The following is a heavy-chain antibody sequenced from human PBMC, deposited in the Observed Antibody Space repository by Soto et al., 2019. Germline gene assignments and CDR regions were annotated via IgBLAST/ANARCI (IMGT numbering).Heavy chain of an antibody. Sequence: QVQLKQSGPRLARPSGTLSLTCVVSGGSISSTNWWTWVRQTAGKGLEWIGEVYHTGSTKYNPSLKNRVTISVDKSNNQFSLNLKSVTAADTAVYYCATLPPRIVVVVLPIPSWGQGTLVTVSS. CDR2: VYHTGST. V-gene: IGHV4-4*02. CDR3: ATLPPRIVVVVLPIPS. D-gene: IGHD2-15*01. J-gene: IGHJ4*02. CDR1: GGSISSTNW.